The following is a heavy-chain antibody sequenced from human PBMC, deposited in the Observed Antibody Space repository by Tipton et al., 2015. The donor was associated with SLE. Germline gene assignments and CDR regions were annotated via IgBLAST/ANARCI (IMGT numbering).Heavy chain of an antibody. V-gene: IGHV3-48*03. CDR1: GFTFSSFE. Sequence: SLRLSCAASGFTFSSFEMNWVRQAPGKGLEGGSYISSSGSTIYYADPVKGRFTISRDNAKNSLYLQMNSLRAEDTAVYYCADGPFSVHWGQGTLVTVSS. D-gene: IGHD4-17*01. J-gene: IGHJ1*01. CDR3: ADGPFSVH. CDR2: ISSSGSTI.